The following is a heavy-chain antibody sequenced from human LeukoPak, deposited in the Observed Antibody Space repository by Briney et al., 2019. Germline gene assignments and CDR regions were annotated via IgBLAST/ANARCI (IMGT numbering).Heavy chain of an antibody. CDR1: GFTFDDYG. CDR3: ARVSEEFWDY. CDR2: INWNGGST. V-gene: IGHV3-20*04. J-gene: IGHJ4*02. D-gene: IGHD3-10*01. Sequence: GGSLRLSCAASGFTFDDYGMSWVRQAPGKGLEWVSGINWNGGSTGYADSVKGRFTISRDNAKNSLYLQMNSLRDEDTAVYYCARVSEEFWDYWGQGTLVTVSS.